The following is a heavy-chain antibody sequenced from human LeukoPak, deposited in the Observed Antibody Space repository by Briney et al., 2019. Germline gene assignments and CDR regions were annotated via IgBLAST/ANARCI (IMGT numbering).Heavy chain of an antibody. Sequence: PGGSLRLSCAASGFTFSSYAMSGVRQAPGEGLEWVSAISGSGGSTYYADSVKGRFTISRDNSKNTLYLQMNSLRAEDTAVYYCASIPGGGYSYGFLYFDYWGQGTLVTVSS. CDR2: ISGSGGST. V-gene: IGHV3-23*01. CDR1: GFTFSSYA. D-gene: IGHD5-18*01. CDR3: ASIPGGGYSYGFLYFDY. J-gene: IGHJ4*02.